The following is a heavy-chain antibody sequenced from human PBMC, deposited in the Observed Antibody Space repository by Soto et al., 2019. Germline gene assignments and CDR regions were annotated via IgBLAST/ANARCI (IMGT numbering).Heavy chain of an antibody. CDR1: GGSISSSSYY. CDR2: IYYSGST. V-gene: IGHV4-39*01. Sequence: PSETLSLTCTVSGGSISSSSYYWGWIRQPPGKGLEWIGSIYYSGSTYYNPSLKSRVTISVDTSKNQFSLKLSSVTAADTAVYYCARQSYGDVYYYYHGMDVWGQGTTVTVSS. D-gene: IGHD4-17*01. J-gene: IGHJ6*02. CDR3: ARQSYGDVYYYYHGMDV.